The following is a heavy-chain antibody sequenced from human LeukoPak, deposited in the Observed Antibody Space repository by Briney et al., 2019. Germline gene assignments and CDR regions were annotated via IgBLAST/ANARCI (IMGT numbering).Heavy chain of an antibody. D-gene: IGHD3-16*01. Sequence: PSETLSLTCTVSGGSISYYYWSWIRQSAGKGLKWIGRVYTSGSTNDNPSLKSRVTMSVDTSKNQFSLRLSSVTAADTAVYYCARDVLGWGSNWYFDLWGRGTLVTVSS. J-gene: IGHJ2*01. V-gene: IGHV4-4*07. CDR2: VYTSGST. CDR3: ARDVLGWGSNWYFDL. CDR1: GGSISYYY.